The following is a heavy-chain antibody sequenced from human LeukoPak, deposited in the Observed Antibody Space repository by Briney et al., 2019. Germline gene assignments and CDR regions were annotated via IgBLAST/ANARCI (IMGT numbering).Heavy chain of an antibody. V-gene: IGHV3-74*01. Sequence: GGSLRLSCEASGFTFSDDWMDWVRQAPGKGLVWVSRIKSDGSRITYADSVRGRFTISRDNAKNTLYLQMNSLRAEDTAVYYCAFLPPGHWGQGTLVTVSS. D-gene: IGHD3-3*01. CDR2: IKSDGSRI. CDR1: GFTFSDDW. CDR3: AFLPPGH. J-gene: IGHJ1*01.